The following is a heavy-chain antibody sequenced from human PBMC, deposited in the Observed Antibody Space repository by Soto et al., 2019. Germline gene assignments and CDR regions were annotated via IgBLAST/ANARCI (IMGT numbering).Heavy chain of an antibody. D-gene: IGHD3-3*01. J-gene: IGHJ6*02. CDR3: ARDHQYYDFWSGYYIRPFQTDV. V-gene: IGHV1-69*13. Sequence: SVKVSCKASGGTFSSYAISWVRQAPGQGLEWMGGIIPIFGTANYAQKFQGRVTITADESTSTAYMELSSLRSEDTAVYYCARDHQYYDFWSGYYIRPFQTDVWGQGTTVTVSS. CDR2: IIPIFGTA. CDR1: GGTFSSYA.